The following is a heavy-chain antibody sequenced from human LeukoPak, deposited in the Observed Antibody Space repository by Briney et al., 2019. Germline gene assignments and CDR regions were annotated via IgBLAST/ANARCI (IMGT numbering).Heavy chain of an antibody. D-gene: IGHD3-3*01. CDR3: GRAITIFDYYYMDV. Sequence: ASVKASCKASGDTFTTYDINWVRQAPGQGLEWMGWMNPKSGNTVYAQKFQGRVIMTRDTSKSTAYMELSSLRSEDTAVYYCGRAITIFDYYYMDVWGKGSTVTVSS. V-gene: IGHV1-8*01. J-gene: IGHJ6*03. CDR2: MNPKSGNT. CDR1: GDTFTTYD.